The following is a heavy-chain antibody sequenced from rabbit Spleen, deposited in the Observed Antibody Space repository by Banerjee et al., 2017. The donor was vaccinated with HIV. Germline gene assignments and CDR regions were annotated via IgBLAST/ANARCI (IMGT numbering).Heavy chain of an antibody. CDR1: GFSLFTYW. Sequence: EESGGGLVKPGGTLTLTCEASGFSLFTYWMCWVRQAPGKGLDLIGCIYAGDGSTDYANWVNGRFTISKTSSTVDLKMTSLTAADTATYFCARDLVGVIGWNFKLWGPGTLVTVS. CDR3: ARDLVGVIGWNFKL. V-gene: IGHV1S42*01. D-gene: IGHD5-1*01. J-gene: IGHJ4*01. CDR2: IYAGDGST.